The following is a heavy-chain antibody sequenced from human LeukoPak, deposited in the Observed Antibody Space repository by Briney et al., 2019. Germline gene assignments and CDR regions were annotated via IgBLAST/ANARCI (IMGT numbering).Heavy chain of an antibody. J-gene: IGHJ5*02. CDR3: ARDRRSRYSGSYSNWFDP. CDR1: GGSISSYY. V-gene: IGHV4-59*12. CDR2: IYYSGST. D-gene: IGHD1-26*01. Sequence: ASETLSLTCTVSGGSISSYYWSWIRQPPGKGLEWIGYIYYSGSTNYNPSLKSRVTMSVDTSKNQFSLKLSSVTAADTAVYYCARDRRSRYSGSYSNWFDPWGQGTLVTVSS.